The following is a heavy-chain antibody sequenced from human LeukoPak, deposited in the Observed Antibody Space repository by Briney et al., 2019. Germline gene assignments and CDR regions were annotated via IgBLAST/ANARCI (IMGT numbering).Heavy chain of an antibody. CDR3: ARHLYFDY. J-gene: IGHJ4*02. CDR1: GFTFSTYW. V-gene: IGHV3-7*04. Sequence: GGSLRLSCAAAGFTFSTYWMSWVRQAPGKGLEWVANIKEDGSEKNYVDSVKGRFTISRDNAKNSLYLQMNSLRAEDTAVYDGARHLYFDYWGQGTLVTVSS. CDR2: IKEDGSEK.